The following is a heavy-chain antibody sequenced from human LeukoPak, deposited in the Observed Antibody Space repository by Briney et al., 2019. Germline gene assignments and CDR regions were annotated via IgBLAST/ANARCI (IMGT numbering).Heavy chain of an antibody. V-gene: IGHV4-4*09. CDR3: AGSSGSYRYYFDY. CDR1: GGSSSSFY. D-gene: IGHD1-26*01. J-gene: IGHJ4*02. CDR2: IYTSGRT. Sequence: NPSETLSLTCTVSGGSSSSFYWSWIRQPPGKGLEWIGYIYTSGRTNYNPSLKSLVTISADTSKNQFSLKLSSVTGADSAVYYCAGSSGSYRYYFDYWGQGTLVTVSS.